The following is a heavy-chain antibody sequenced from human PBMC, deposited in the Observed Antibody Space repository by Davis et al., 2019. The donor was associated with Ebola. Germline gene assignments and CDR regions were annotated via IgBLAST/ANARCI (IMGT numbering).Heavy chain of an antibody. J-gene: IGHJ4*02. V-gene: IGHV3-53*04. D-gene: IGHD6-13*01. Sequence: GSLRLSCAASGFNFRSYGMHWVRQAPGKGLAWVSVLYSGGSTYYADSVKGRFTISRHNSKNTLYLQMNSLRAEDTAVYYCARAMGYSSSWYYWGQGTLVTVSS. CDR1: GFNFRSYG. CDR3: ARAMGYSSSWYY. CDR2: LYSGGST.